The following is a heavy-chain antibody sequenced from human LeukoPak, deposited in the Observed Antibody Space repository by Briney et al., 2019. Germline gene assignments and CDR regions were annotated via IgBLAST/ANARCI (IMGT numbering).Heavy chain of an antibody. CDR1: GFTFDDYA. J-gene: IGHJ1*01. CDR3: KKSGRYYDSSVYYYVSSHH. D-gene: IGHD3-22*01. Sequence: GRSLRLSCAASGFTFDDYAMHWVRQAPGKGLEWVSGISWNSGSIGYADSVEGRFTISRDNAKNSLYLQMNSLRAEDTALYYCKKSGRYYDSSVYYYVSSHHGGRGPRVTVSS. CDR2: ISWNSGSI. V-gene: IGHV3-9*01.